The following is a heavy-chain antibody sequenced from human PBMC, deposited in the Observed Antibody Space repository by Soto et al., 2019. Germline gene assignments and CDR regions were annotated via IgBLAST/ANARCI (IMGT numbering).Heavy chain of an antibody. D-gene: IGHD1-1*01. J-gene: IGHJ4*02. V-gene: IGHV4-4*07. CDR3: ARSGGSYNFDS. Sequence: SETLSLTCTVASGSVSTYYWSWIRQPAGKGLEWIGRIFVNGNTSYNPSLRSRVTISVDTSKGQFSLNLTSVTAADTAVYFCARSGGSYNFDSWGPGILVTVSS. CDR1: SGSVSTYY. CDR2: IFVNGNT.